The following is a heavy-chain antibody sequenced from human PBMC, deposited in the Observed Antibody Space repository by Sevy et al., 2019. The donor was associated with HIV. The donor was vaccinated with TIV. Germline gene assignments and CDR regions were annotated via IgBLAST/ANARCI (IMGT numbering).Heavy chain of an antibody. CDR3: ATERWGFFETSSRYLLPYFDS. CDR2: ISYDGSNK. D-gene: IGHD5-12*01. Sequence: GGSLRLSCAASGLTLSSCGMHWARQAPGKGLEWVAVISYDGSNKYYAESVKGRFTISRDTSKNTLYLQMNTLKTEDTAVYYCATERWGFFETSSRYLLPYFDSWGQGTLVTVSS. J-gene: IGHJ4*02. V-gene: IGHV3-30*03. CDR1: GLTLSSCG.